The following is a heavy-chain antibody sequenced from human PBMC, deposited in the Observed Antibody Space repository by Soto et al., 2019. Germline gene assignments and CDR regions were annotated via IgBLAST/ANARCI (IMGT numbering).Heavy chain of an antibody. CDR3: AVDFYYMDV. Sequence: PGESLKISCAASGISFSTYAMNWVRQAPGKGLEWVSYISSGSSTIYYAESVKGRFTISRDNAKKSLFLQMNSLRAEDTAVYYCAVDFYYMDVWGKGTTVTVSS. CDR2: ISSGSSTI. J-gene: IGHJ6*03. V-gene: IGHV3-48*01. CDR1: GISFSTYA.